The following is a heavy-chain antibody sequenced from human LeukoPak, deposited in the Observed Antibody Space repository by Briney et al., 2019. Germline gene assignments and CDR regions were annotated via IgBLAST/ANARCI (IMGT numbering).Heavy chain of an antibody. V-gene: IGHV4-34*01. J-gene: IGHJ4*02. D-gene: IGHD1-1*01. Sequence: SETLSLTCAVYGGSFSGYYWSWIRQPPGKGLEWIGEINHSGSTNYNPSLKSRVTISVDTSKSQFSLKLSSVTAADTAVYYCARYQLGGFDYWGQGTLVTVSS. CDR3: ARYQLGGFDY. CDR1: GGSFSGYY. CDR2: INHSGST.